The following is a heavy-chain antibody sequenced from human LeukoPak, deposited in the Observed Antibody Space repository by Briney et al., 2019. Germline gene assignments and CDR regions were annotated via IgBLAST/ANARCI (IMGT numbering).Heavy chain of an antibody. CDR3: ARASAPRYYYGSGSYFPS. CDR2: INPNSGGT. J-gene: IGHJ5*02. Sequence: ASVEVSCKASGYTFTGYYMHWVRQAPGQGLEWMGWINPNSGGTNYAQKFQGRVTMTRDTSISTAYMELSRLRSDDTAVYYCARASAPRYYYGSGSYFPSWGQGTLVTVSS. CDR1: GYTFTGYY. D-gene: IGHD3-10*01. V-gene: IGHV1-2*02.